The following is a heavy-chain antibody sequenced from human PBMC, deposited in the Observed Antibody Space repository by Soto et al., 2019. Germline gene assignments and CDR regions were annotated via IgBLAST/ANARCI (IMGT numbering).Heavy chain of an antibody. Sequence: GGSLRLSCSASGFTFNNYAMSWVRQAPGKGLERVSAISGSGGSTYYADSVKGRFTISRDNSKNTLYLQMNSLRAEDTAVYYCAKDDGSGTYRALSFFFYWGQGTLVTGS. CDR1: GFTFNNYA. CDR2: ISGSGGST. D-gene: IGHD3-10*01. J-gene: IGHJ4*02. V-gene: IGHV3-23*01. CDR3: AKDDGSGTYRALSFFFY.